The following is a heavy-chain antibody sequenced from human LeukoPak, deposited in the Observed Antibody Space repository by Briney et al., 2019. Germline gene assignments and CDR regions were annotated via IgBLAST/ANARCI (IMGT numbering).Heavy chain of an antibody. CDR3: ARGAPRGVPDFDY. CDR1: GFTFSSYW. D-gene: IGHD2-8*01. Sequence: QPEGSLRLSCAASGFTFSSYWMSWVRQGPGKGLERVANIKLDGSEKYLVDSVKGLLPISRDNAKNSLYLQMNSLRAEDTAVYYCARGAPRGVPDFDYWGQGTLVTVSS. CDR2: IKLDGSEK. J-gene: IGHJ4*02. V-gene: IGHV3-7*01.